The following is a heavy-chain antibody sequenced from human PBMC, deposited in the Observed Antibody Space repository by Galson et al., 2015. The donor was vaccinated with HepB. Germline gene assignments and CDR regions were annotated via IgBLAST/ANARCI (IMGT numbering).Heavy chain of an antibody. J-gene: IGHJ4*02. D-gene: IGHD1-26*01. V-gene: IGHV3-30-3*01. Sequence: SRRLSCAASGFTFSSYAMHWVRQAPGKGLEWVAVISYDGSNKYYADSVKGRFTISRDNSKNTLYLQMNSLRAEDTAVYYCARDPSGSYYFDYWGQGTLVTVSS. CDR1: GFTFSSYA. CDR3: ARDPSGSYYFDY. CDR2: ISYDGSNK.